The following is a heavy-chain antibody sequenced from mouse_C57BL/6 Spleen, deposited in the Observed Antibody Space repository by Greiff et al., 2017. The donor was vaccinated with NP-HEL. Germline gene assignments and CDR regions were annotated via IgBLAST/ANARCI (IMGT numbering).Heavy chain of an antibody. D-gene: IGHD1-1*01. V-gene: IGHV5-4*01. J-gene: IGHJ1*03. CDR1: GFTFSSYA. CDR3: ARSTVVARGGYFDV. Sequence: EVQRVESGGGLVKPGGSLKLSCAASGFTFSSYAMSWVRQTPEKRLEWVATISDGGSYTYYPDNVKGRFTISRDNAKNNLYLQMSHLKSEDTAMYYCARSTVVARGGYFDVWGTGTTVTVSS. CDR2: ISDGGSYT.